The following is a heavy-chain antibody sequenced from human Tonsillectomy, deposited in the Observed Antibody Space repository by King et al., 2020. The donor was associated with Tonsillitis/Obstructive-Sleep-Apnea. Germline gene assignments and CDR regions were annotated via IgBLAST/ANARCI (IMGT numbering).Heavy chain of an antibody. J-gene: IGHJ6*02. CDR3: ASAGGSYSAMDA. Sequence: QLVQSGAEVKKPGESLRISCKGSGYSFTNYWINWVRQMPGKGLEWMGRIDPSDSYTDYSPSFQGHVSISADKSISTAYLQRSSLEAADTAMYYCASAGGSYSAMDAWGHGTPVTVSS. D-gene: IGHD3-10*01. V-gene: IGHV5-10-1*01. CDR1: GYSFTNYW. CDR2: IDPSDSYT.